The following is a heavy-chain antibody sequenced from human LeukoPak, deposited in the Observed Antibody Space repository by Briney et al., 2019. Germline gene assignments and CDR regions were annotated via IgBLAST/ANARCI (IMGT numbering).Heavy chain of an antibody. Sequence: GGSLRLSCAACGFTFSSYSMNWVRQAPGKGLEWISSISSSSSYIYYADSVKGRFTISRDNAKNSLYLQMNSLRAEDTAVYYCARVVRPYYMDVCGKGTTVTVSS. V-gene: IGHV3-21*01. CDR1: GFTFSSYS. CDR2: ISSSSSYI. J-gene: IGHJ6*03. CDR3: ARVVRPYYMDV.